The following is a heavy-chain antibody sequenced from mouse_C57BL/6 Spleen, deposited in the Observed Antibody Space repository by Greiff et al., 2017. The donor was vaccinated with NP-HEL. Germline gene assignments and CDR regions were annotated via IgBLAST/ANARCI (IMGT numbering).Heavy chain of an antibody. CDR1: GYTFTSYW. CDR2: INPSSGYT. Sequence: QVQLKQSGAELAKPGASVKLSCKASGYTFTSYWMHWVKQRPGQGLEWIGYINPSSGYTNYNQKFKDKATLTADKSSSTAYMQLSSLTYEDSAVYYCARLALVYDGYYGALDYWGQGTSVTVSA. CDR3: ARLALVYDGYYGALDY. D-gene: IGHD2-3*01. J-gene: IGHJ4*01. V-gene: IGHV1-7*01.